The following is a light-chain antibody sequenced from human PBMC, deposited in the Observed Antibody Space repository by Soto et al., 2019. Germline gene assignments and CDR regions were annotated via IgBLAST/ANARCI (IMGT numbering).Light chain of an antibody. CDR1: SSNIGAGYD. CDR3: QSYESSLSGSRV. Sequence: QSVLTQPPSVSGAPGQRVTISCTGSSSNIGAGYDVHWYQQLPGTAPKLLIYGNSNRPSGVPDRFSGSKSGTSASLAITGLQAEDEADSYCQSYESSLSGSRVFGTGTKLTVL. J-gene: IGLJ1*01. V-gene: IGLV1-40*01. CDR2: GNS.